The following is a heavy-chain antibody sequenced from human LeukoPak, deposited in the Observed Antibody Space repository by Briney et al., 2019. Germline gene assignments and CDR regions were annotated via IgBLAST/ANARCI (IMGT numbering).Heavy chain of an antibody. D-gene: IGHD6-13*01. V-gene: IGHV4-34*01. Sequence: PSETLSLTCAVYGGSFSGYYWSWIRQSPGKGLEWIGEINHSGSTNYNPSLKSRVTISVDTSKNQFSLKLSSVTAADTAVYYCARGVAAAGTRYFDYWGQGTLVTVSS. CDR3: ARGVAAAGTRYFDY. J-gene: IGHJ4*02. CDR1: GGSFSGYY. CDR2: INHSGST.